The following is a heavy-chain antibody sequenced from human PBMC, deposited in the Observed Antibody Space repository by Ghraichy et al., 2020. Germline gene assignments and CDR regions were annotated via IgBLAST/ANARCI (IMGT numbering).Heavy chain of an antibody. CDR1: GYTFTGYY. Sequence: ASVKVSCKASGYTFTGYYLHWVRQAPGQGVVWMGWINPNSGGTNYGQRFQGRVTMTRDTSISTAYMELSWLTSDDTAVYYCARAGGDRTFDIWGQGTMVTVSS. CDR2: INPNSGGT. D-gene: IGHD1-14*01. V-gene: IGHV1-2*02. J-gene: IGHJ3*02. CDR3: ARAGGDRTFDI.